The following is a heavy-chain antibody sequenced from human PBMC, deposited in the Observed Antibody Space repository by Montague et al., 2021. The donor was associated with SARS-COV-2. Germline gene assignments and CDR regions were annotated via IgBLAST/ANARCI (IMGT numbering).Heavy chain of an antibody. CDR1: VFTFSSYE. Sequence: SLRLSCAASVFTFSSYEMNWVRQAPGKGLEWVSYISSTGSTIFYXXSLKGRFTISRDNAKNSLYLQMNSLRAEDTAVYYCASRAPTRIVLMVYAIGGYFDYWGQGTLVTVSS. D-gene: IGHD2-8*01. J-gene: IGHJ4*02. CDR2: ISSTGSTI. V-gene: IGHV3-48*03. CDR3: ASRAPTRIVLMVYAIGGYFDY.